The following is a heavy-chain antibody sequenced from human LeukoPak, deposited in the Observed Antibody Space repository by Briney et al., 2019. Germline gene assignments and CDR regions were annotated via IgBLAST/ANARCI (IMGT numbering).Heavy chain of an antibody. CDR1: GFTFSDYN. V-gene: IGHV3-53*01. D-gene: IGHD3-16*01. CDR3: AREVRGDYFDF. J-gene: IGHJ4*02. CDR2: IHAGGTT. Sequence: GGSLRLSCAASGFTFSDYNMRWIRQAPGKGLEWVSVIHAGGTTFYADSVKGRFTISRDNSKNMLYLQMNSLRADDTAVYYCAREVRGDYFDFWGQGTLVTVSS.